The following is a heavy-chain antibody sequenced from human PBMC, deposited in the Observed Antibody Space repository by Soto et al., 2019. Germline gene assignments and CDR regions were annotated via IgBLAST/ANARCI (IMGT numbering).Heavy chain of an antibody. CDR1: GYSFTAYY. CDR2: VNPDSGVT. V-gene: IGHV1-2*02. D-gene: IGHD1-7*01. Sequence: GASVKVSCKASGYSFTAYYVHWVRQAPGQGLEWMGWVNPDSGVTSYAQKFRDRVTMTRDTSVNTAYMELDRLESDDTAVYYCARIGDFARELVAWGQGALVTVSS. CDR3: ARIGDFARELVA. J-gene: IGHJ5*02.